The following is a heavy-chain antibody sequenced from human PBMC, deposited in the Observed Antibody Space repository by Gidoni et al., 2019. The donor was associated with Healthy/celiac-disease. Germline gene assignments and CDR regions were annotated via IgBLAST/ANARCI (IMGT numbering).Heavy chain of an antibody. Sequence: EVQLLESVGGLVQPGGSLRLTFSASGFTFSSYAMRWVRQAPGKGLEWISAISGSGGSTYYADSVKGRLTVSRDNSKNTLYLQMNSLRAEDTAVYYCAKSVSFDYWGQGTLVTVSS. CDR3: AKSVSFDY. D-gene: IGHD4-17*01. J-gene: IGHJ4*02. V-gene: IGHV3-23*01. CDR2: ISGSGGST. CDR1: GFTFSSYA.